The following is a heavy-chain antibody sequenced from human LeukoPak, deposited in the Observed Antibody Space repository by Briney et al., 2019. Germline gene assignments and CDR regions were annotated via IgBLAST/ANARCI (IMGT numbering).Heavy chain of an antibody. J-gene: IGHJ4*02. D-gene: IGHD3-22*01. CDR2: IYSGGST. CDR3: ARVLYDSSGYYSEY. V-gene: IGHV3-53*01. CDR1: GFTVSSNY. Sequence: GGSLRLSCAASGFTVSSNYMSWVRQAPGKGLEWVSVIYSGGSTYYADSVKGRFTISRDNPKNTLYLQMNSLRAEDTAVYYCARVLYDSSGYYSEYWGQGTLVTVSS.